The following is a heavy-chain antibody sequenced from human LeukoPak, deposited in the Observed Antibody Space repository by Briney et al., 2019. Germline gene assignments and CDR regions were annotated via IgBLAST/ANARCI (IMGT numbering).Heavy chain of an antibody. CDR3: EVRTTPPDVLRGYRDYYGMDV. CDR1: GYTFTSYY. V-gene: IGHV1-46*01. CDR2: INPSGGST. D-gene: IGHD3-3*01. Sequence: ASVKVSCKASGYTFTSYYMHWVRQAPGQGLEWMGIINPSGGSTSYAQKFQGRVTMTRDTATRIVYMELSSLRSEDTAVYYCEVRTTPPDVLRGYRDYYGMDVWGQGTTLIVSS. J-gene: IGHJ6*02.